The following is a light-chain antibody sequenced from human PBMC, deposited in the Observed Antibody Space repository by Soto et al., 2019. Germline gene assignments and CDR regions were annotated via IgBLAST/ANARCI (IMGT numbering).Light chain of an antibody. J-gene: IGLJ3*02. Sequence: QSVLTQPPSASGSPGQSVTISCTGTSSDVGAYKYVSWYQQYPGKAPKLMIYEVSKRPSGVPDRFSGSKSGNTASLTVSGLQAEDEADYYCTSYVGSDIWVFGGGTTLTV. CDR2: EVS. CDR1: SSDVGAYKY. CDR3: TSYVGSDIWV. V-gene: IGLV2-8*01.